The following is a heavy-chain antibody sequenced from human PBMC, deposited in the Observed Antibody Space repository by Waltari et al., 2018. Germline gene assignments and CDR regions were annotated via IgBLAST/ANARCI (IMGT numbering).Heavy chain of an antibody. CDR1: GYTFSDHY. CDR3: ARDLFPDFWSGYGFDI. J-gene: IGHJ3*02. Sequence: QVQLVQSGAEVQKPGASVRVSCKASGYTFSDHYIYWLRQAPGQGLEWMGWINPKTGGTNPAQKFQGRVTMTRDTSISTVYMELTSLTSDDTAVYYCARDLFPDFWSGYGFDIWGQGTTVTVSS. CDR2: INPKTGGT. D-gene: IGHD3-3*01. V-gene: IGHV1-2*02.